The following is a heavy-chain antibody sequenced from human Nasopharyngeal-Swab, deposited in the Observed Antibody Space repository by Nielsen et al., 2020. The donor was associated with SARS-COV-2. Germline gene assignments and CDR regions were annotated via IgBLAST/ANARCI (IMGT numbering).Heavy chain of an antibody. CDR3: TTEGYATPGGFDY. J-gene: IGHJ4*02. V-gene: IGHV3-15*07. CDR2: IKSETDGGTT. Sequence: GESLKISCAASGFTFNNAWMNWVRQAPGKGLEWVGRIKSETDGGTTDYAAPVKGRFTISRDDSKNTLYLQMNSLKTEDTAVYYCTTEGYATPGGFDYWGQGTLVTVSS. D-gene: IGHD2-15*01. CDR1: GFTFNNAW.